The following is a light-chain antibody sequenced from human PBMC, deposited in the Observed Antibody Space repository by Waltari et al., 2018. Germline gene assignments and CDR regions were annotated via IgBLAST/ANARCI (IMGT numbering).Light chain of an antibody. V-gene: IGLV2-14*01. J-gene: IGLJ1*01. CDR2: EFS. CDR3: STYTSSITLYV. CDR1: SSYVGGYNY. Sequence: QSALTQPASVSGSPGQSITISCTGTSSYVGGYNYVSRYQQHPGNAPKLLIYEFSSPAAGRVTGFFGSESGNTAALTISGLHGMDEADYCCSTYTSSITLYVVGSVTKVTVL.